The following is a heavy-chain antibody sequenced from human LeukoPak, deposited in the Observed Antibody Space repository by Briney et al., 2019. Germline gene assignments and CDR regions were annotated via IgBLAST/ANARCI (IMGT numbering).Heavy chain of an antibody. V-gene: IGHV4-61*05. J-gene: IGHJ6*03. CDR2: IYYSGST. Sequence: SETLSLTCTVSGGSISSSTSYWGWIRQPPGKGLEWIGYIYYSGSTNYNPSLKSRVTISVDTSKNQFSLKLSSVTAADTAVYYCASASYYYYYMDVWGKGTTVTISS. CDR3: ASASYYYYYMDV. CDR1: GGSISSSTSY.